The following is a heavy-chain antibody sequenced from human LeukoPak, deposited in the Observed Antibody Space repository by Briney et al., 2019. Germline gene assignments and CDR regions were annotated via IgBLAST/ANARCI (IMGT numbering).Heavy chain of an antibody. Sequence: PGGSLRLSCAASGFTFSSYSMNWVRQAPGKGLEWVSYISSSSSTIYYADSVKGRFTISRDNAKNSLYLQMNSLRAEDTAVYYCARELYYFDYWGQGTLVTVSS. J-gene: IGHJ4*02. CDR1: GFTFSSYS. CDR2: ISSSSSTI. V-gene: IGHV3-48*01. CDR3: ARELYYFDY.